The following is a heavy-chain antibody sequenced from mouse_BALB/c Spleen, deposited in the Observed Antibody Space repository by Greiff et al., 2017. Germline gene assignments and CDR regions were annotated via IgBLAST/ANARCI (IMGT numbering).Heavy chain of an antibody. CDR3: ARGEWLRYFDY. Sequence: VQLKQSGPGLVKPSQSLSLTCTVTGYSITSDYAWNWIRQFPGNKLEWMGYISYSGSTSYNPSLKSRISITRDTSKNQFFLQLNSVTTEDTATYYCARGEWLRYFDYWGQGTTLTVSS. D-gene: IGHD2-2*01. CDR2: ISYSGST. CDR1: GYSITSDYA. J-gene: IGHJ2*01. V-gene: IGHV3-2*02.